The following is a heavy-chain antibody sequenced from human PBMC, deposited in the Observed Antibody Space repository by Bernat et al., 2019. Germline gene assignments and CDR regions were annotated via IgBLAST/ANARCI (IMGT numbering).Heavy chain of an antibody. CDR1: GFTFGDYA. CDR2: IRSKAYGGTT. J-gene: IGHJ5*02. D-gene: IGHD6-6*01. V-gene: IGHV3-49*04. CDR3: RREIAARASINWFDP. Sequence: EAQLVESGGGLVQPGRSLRLSCTASGFTFGDYAMSWVRQAPGKGLEWVGFIRSKAYGGTTEYAASVKGRFTISRDDSKSIAYLQMNSLNTEDTAVYYCRREIAARASINWFDPWGQGTLVTVSS.